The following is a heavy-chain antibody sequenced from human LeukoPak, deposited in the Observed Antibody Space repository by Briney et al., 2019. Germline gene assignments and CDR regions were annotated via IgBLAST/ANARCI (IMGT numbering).Heavy chain of an antibody. CDR1: GFTFSSYS. Sequence: GGSLRLSCAASGFTFSSYSMTWVRQAPGKGLEWVSSISSSSSYIYYAGSVKGRFTISRDNAKNSLYLQMNSLRAEDTAVYYCARDLNYSFDYWGQGTLVTVSS. V-gene: IGHV3-21*01. CDR3: ARDLNYSFDY. D-gene: IGHD4-4*01. J-gene: IGHJ4*02. CDR2: ISSSSSYI.